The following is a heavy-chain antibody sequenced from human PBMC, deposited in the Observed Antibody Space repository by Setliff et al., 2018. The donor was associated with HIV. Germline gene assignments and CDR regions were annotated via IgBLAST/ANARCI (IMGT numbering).Heavy chain of an antibody. D-gene: IGHD3-3*01. J-gene: IGHJ4*02. CDR1: GGSISGYY. CDR3: MRGRSITIFGVAYFDF. CDR2: VYHSGTT. V-gene: IGHV4-38-2*02. Sequence: SETLSLTCTVSGGSISGYYWSWIRQPPGKGLEWIGSVYHSGTTYYNPSLKSRVTISVDMSNNQFSLKVTSVTAADTAVYYCMRGRSITIFGVAYFDFWGQGTQVTVSS.